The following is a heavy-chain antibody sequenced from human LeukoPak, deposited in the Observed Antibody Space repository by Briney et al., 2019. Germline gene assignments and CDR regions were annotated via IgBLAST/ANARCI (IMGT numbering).Heavy chain of an antibody. D-gene: IGHD3-10*01. CDR1: GGSISYFY. CDR2: IYTSGST. CDR3: VKEELLYFGASKIRGFDS. Sequence: SETLSLTCTVSGGSISYFYWSWIRQPAGKGLEWIGRIYTSGSTNYNPSLKSRVTISVDTSKNLLSLKLTSVSAADTAVYYCVKEELLYFGASKIRGFDSWGQGTLVTVFS. J-gene: IGHJ4*02. V-gene: IGHV4-4*07.